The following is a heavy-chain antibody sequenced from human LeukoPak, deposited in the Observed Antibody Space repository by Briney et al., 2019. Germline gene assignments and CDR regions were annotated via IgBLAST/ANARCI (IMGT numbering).Heavy chain of an antibody. J-gene: IGHJ5*02. CDR3: ARDLVIDGSGSYFDP. CDR1: GYTFTTYG. CDR2: IRGYNTNT. Sequence: ASVEVSCKASGYTFTTYGISWVRQAPGQGLEWMGWIRGYNTNTNYAQKFQGGVTMTIDTSTSTAYMELSSLRSDDTAVYYCARDLVIDGSGSYFDPWGQGTLVTVPS. V-gene: IGHV1-18*01. D-gene: IGHD3-10*01.